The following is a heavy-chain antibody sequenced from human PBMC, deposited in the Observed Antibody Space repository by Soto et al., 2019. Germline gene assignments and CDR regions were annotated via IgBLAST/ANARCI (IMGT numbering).Heavy chain of an antibody. CDR3: ARVAAVGIYYFDY. D-gene: IGHD6-13*01. V-gene: IGHV3-11*01. Sequence: QVQLVESGGGLVKPGGSLRLSCAASGFTFRDYYMAWIRQAPGKGLEWISYISGSTTGIYYADSVKGRFTISRDNAETTLYLQLSGLRAEDTAVYYCARVAAVGIYYFDYWSQGTLVTVSS. J-gene: IGHJ4*02. CDR1: GFTFRDYY. CDR2: ISGSTTGI.